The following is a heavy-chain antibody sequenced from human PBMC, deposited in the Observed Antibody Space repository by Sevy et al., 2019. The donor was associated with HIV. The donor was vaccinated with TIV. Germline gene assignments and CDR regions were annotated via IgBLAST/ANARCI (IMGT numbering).Heavy chain of an antibody. CDR3: ARLLDDTGYNYSRGKYLQVYNMDV. CDR2: ISSSSTHI. CDR1: GFTFNAFN. Sequence: GGSLRLSCAASGFTFNAFNMAWVRQAPGKGLEWVSFISSSSTHIYYADSVTGRFTVSRENTKKSLHLQMNSLRAEVTAVYFCARLLDDTGYNYSRGKYLQVYNMDVWGKGTTVTVSS. D-gene: IGHD5-18*01. V-gene: IGHV3-21*01. J-gene: IGHJ6*03.